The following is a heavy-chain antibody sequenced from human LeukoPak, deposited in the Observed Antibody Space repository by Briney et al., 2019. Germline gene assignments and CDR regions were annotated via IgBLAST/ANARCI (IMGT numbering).Heavy chain of an antibody. CDR2: FYHSVST. J-gene: IGHJ4*02. D-gene: IGHD4-23*01. CDR1: GNTINRCYY. Sequence: PSETLSLTCTVSGNTINRCYYWGWIRQPPGKGLELIGSFYHSVSTYYNPSLKSRVTISVDPSKNQFSLKLNSLTAADTAVYYCARDMRGGNSYYFDSWGQGTLVTVSS. V-gene: IGHV4-38-2*02. CDR3: ARDMRGGNSYYFDS.